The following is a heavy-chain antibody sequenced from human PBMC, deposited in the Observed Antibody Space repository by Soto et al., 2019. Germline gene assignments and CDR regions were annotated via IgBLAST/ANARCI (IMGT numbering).Heavy chain of an antibody. J-gene: IGHJ3*02. CDR3: AKDKEATHAFDI. Sequence: EVQLVEPGGAWLHLGSSWRLSLAASGSTLEDYAWHGFGQAPGKGLEWVSGISWNSGSIGYADSVKGRFTISRDNAKNSLYLQMNSLRAEDTALYYCAKDKEATHAFDIWGQGTMVTVSS. V-gene: IGHV3-9*01. CDR2: ISWNSGSI. CDR1: GSTLEDYA.